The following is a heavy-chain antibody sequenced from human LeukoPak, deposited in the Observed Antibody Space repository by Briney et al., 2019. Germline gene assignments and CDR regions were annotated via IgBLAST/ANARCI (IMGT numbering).Heavy chain of an antibody. D-gene: IGHD3-22*01. J-gene: IGHJ4*02. V-gene: IGHV5-51*01. CDR2: IYPGDSDT. Sequence: GESLKISCKGSGYSFTTYWIGWVRQMPGKGLEWMGIIYPGDSDTTYSPSFQGQVTISADKSIGTAYLQWRSLKASDTAMYYCARPYYYDSSGYYYDFWGQGTLVTVSS. CDR3: ARPYYYDSSGYYYDF. CDR1: GYSFTTYW.